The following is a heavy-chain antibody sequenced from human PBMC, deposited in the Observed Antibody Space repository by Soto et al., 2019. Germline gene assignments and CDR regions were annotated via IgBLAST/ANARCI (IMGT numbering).Heavy chain of an antibody. Sequence: PGGSLRLSCAASGVPFSNYWMNWVRQAPGKGLDWVATINNEGSEEYYLASLKGRFTISRDNAKSSLYPQMNSLRPEDTAVYYYARTGWPQCSYYFGYCGQGTLVMVSS. CDR2: INNEGSEE. J-gene: IGHJ4*02. V-gene: IGHV3-7*03. D-gene: IGHD3-16*01. CDR3: ARTGWPQCSYYFGY. CDR1: GVPFSNYW.